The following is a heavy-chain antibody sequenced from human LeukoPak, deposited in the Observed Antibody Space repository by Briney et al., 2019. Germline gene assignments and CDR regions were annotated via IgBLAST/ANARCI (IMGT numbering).Heavy chain of an antibody. CDR1: GYSFTSYG. D-gene: IGHD3-22*01. CDR2: INPNSGGT. Sequence: ASVKVSCKASGYSFTSYGISWVRQAPGQGLEWMGRINPNSGGTNYAQKFQGRVTMTRDTSISTVYMELSRLRSDDTAVYYCARVGYYESSGYYEYWGQGTLVTVSS. CDR3: ARVGYYESSGYYEY. V-gene: IGHV1-2*06. J-gene: IGHJ4*02.